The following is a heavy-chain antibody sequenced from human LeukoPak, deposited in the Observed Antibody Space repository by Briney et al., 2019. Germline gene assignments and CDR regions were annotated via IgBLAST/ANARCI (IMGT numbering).Heavy chain of an antibody. CDR2: MKGGGET. CDR1: GFSFTNYA. V-gene: IGHV3-23*01. D-gene: IGHD3-10*01. CDR3: ARASWFSTADAVC. Sequence: PGGSLRLSCVASGFSFTNYAMSWVRQAPARGPEWLSSMKGGGETFYADSVKGRCTLSRDISRNTVYLQLNNLRVEDTAIYYCARASWFSTADAVCWGQGTKVTVSS. J-gene: IGHJ4*02.